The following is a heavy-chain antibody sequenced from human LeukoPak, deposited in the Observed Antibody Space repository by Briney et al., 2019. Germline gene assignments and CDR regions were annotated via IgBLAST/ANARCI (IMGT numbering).Heavy chain of an antibody. J-gene: IGHJ4*02. CDR3: GRDDVVSTIALDY. CDR2: ISSSSSYI. Sequence: GGSLRLSCAASGFTFSSYSMNWVRQAPGKGLEWLSPISSSSSYIYYADSVKGRFTISRDNAKNSLYLQMNSLRAEDTAVYYCGRDDVVSTIALDYWGQGALVTVSS. D-gene: IGHD5/OR15-5a*01. V-gene: IGHV3-21*01. CDR1: GFTFSSYS.